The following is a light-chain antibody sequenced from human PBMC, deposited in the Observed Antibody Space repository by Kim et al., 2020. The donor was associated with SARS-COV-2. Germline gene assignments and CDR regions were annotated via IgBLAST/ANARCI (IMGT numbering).Light chain of an antibody. CDR1: QDISRN. J-gene: IGKJ1*01. Sequence: AAVGDRVTINCRASQDISRNLNWYQQKPGKAPKLLMYTASSLQSGVPSRCTDSGSETDFTLTISSLQPEDFATYYCQQTYSASRTFGQGTKVDIK. V-gene: IGKV1-39*01. CDR2: TAS. CDR3: QQTYSASRT.